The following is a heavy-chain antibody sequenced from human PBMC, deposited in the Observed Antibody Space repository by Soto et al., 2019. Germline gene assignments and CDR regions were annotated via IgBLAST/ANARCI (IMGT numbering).Heavy chain of an antibody. D-gene: IGHD2-2*01. V-gene: IGHV3-23*01. Sequence: PGGSLRLSCAASGFTFSSYAMSWVRQAPGKGLEWVSAISGSGGSTYYADSVKGRFTISRDNSKNTLYLQMNSLRAEDTAVYYCAKYCSSTSCYHIDYWGQGTLVTVSS. CDR1: GFTFSSYA. CDR2: ISGSGGST. J-gene: IGHJ4*02. CDR3: AKYCSSTSCYHIDY.